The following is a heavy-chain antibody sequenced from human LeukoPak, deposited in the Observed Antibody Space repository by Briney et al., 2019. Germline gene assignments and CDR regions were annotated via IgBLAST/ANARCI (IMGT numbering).Heavy chain of an antibody. CDR3: ARADGSGWYRYFDY. Sequence: PGGSLRLSCAASGFTFSSYSMNWVRQAPGKGLEWVSSISSSSSYIYHADSVKGRFTISRDNAKSSLFLQMNSLRAEDTAVYYCARADGSGWYRYFDYWGQGTLVTVSS. D-gene: IGHD6-19*01. CDR1: GFTFSSYS. V-gene: IGHV3-21*04. J-gene: IGHJ4*02. CDR2: ISSSSSYI.